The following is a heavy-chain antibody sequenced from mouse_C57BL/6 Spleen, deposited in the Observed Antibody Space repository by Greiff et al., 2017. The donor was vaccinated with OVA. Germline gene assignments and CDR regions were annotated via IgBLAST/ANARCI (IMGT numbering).Heavy chain of an antibody. Sequence: EAGGGLVQPKGSLKLSCAASGFTFNTYAMHWVRQAPGKGLEWVARIRSKSSNYATSYADSVKDKLTISRDESQSMLYLQMNNLKTEDTAMYYCVREDADCYSDCYFDYWGQGTTLTVSS. V-gene: IGHV10-3*01. CDR3: VREDADCYSDCYFDY. CDR1: GFTFNTYA. CDR2: IRSKSSNYAT. D-gene: IGHD2-3*01. J-gene: IGHJ2*01.